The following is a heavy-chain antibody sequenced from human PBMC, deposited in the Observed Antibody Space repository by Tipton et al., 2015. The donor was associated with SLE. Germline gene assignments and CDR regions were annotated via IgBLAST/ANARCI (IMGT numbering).Heavy chain of an antibody. V-gene: IGHV4-59*01. CDR2: VHYSGRT. D-gene: IGHD1-14*01. CDR3: AKERGTGGSPGGNWFDP. J-gene: IGHJ5*02. Sequence: TLSLTCTVSGGSISGYYWSWIRQSPGKGLEWIGYVHYSGRTDSNPSLKSRVTVSIDTSKNQLSLILRSVTAADTAIYYCAKERGTGGSPGGNWFDPWGQGTLVTVSS. CDR1: GGSISGYY.